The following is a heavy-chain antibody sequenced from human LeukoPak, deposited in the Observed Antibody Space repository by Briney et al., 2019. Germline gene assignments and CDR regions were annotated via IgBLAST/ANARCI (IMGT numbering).Heavy chain of an antibody. V-gene: IGHV1-2*02. CDR1: GYTFTDYY. J-gene: IGHJ4*02. Sequence: GCSVKVSCKASGYTFTDYYIHWVRQAPGQGLEWMGWINTNSGASLFPQKFQGRVTMTRDTSISTTYMELSRLRSDDTAVYYCARLRDTGLVYFDYWGQGTLVTVSS. CDR3: ARLRDTGLVYFDY. D-gene: IGHD5-18*01. CDR2: INTNSGAS.